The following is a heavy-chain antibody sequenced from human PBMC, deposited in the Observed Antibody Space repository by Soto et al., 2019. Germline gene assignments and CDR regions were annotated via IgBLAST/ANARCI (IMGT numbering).Heavy chain of an antibody. CDR2: IWYDGSNK. J-gene: IGHJ4*02. CDR3: ARGHSSSWYFDY. Sequence: QVQLVESGGGVVQPGRSLRLSCAASGFTFSSYGMHWVRQAPGKGLEWVAVIWYDGSNKYYADSVKGRFTISRDNSKNTLYLQMYSLRAEDTAVYYCARGHSSSWYFDYWGQGTLVTVSS. CDR1: GFTFSSYG. D-gene: IGHD6-13*01. V-gene: IGHV3-33*01.